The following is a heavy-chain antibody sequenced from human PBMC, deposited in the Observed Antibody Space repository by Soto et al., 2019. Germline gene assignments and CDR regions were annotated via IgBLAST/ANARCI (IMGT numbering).Heavy chain of an antibody. Sequence: QMHLVQSGAEVKRAGASVTVSCKASGYTFSDYYIHWVRQAPGQGLQWMGCINPKSGDRRYAQMFEGWVFMTRDTSISTAYMEVSGLKSDDTAVYFCARGAEVGIELAAFDQWGQGTLVTVSA. J-gene: IGHJ4*02. D-gene: IGHD2-8*02. V-gene: IGHV1-2*04. CDR2: INPKSGDR. CDR1: GYTFSDYY. CDR3: ARGAEVGIELAAFDQ.